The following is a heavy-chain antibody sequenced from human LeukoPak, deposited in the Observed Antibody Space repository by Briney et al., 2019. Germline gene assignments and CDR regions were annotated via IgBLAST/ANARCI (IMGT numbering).Heavy chain of an antibody. D-gene: IGHD6-13*01. V-gene: IGHV4-59*08. J-gene: IGHJ4*02. CDR2: IYYSGST. CDR1: GGSISSYY. Sequence: LETLSLTCTVSGGSISSYYWSWIRQPPGKGLEWIGYIYYSGSTNYNPSLKSRVTISVDTSKNQFSLQLRSVTATDTAVYFCARHSSSWYPDYWGQGTLVTVSS. CDR3: ARHSSSWYPDY.